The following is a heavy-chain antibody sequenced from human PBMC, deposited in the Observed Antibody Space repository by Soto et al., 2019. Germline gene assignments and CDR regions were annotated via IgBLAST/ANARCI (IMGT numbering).Heavy chain of an antibody. CDR3: AKVMGTYYFDF. CDR1: GFSFSSYA. CDR2: INPSGGAT. J-gene: IGHJ4*02. Sequence: GGSLRLSCAASGFSFSSYAMRRVRQAPGKGLEWVSAINPSGGATYYADSVKGRFAMSRDNSKNTVYLQMNSLTAEDTAVYYCAKVMGTYYFDFWGQGTLVTVSS. V-gene: IGHV3-23*01.